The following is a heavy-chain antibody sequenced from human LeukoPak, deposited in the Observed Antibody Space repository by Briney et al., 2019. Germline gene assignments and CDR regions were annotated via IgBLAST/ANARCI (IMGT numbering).Heavy chain of an antibody. V-gene: IGHV6-1*01. D-gene: IGHD6-19*01. CDR3: ARDWYSSGWYRFDY. CDR2: TYYRSKWFN. CDR1: GDSVSSISAA. J-gene: IGHJ4*02. Sequence: TSQTLSLTCSISGDSVSSISAAWNWIRQSPSRGLEWLGRTYYRSKWFNDYAVSVKSRITINPDTSKNQFSLQLNSVTPEDTAVYYCARDWYSSGWYRFDYWGQGTLVTVSS.